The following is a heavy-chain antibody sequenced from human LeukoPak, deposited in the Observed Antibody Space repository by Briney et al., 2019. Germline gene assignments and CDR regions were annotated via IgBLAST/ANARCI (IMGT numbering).Heavy chain of an antibody. CDR1: GFTFNDYY. Sequence: GGSLRLSCAASGFTFNDYYISWIRQAPGKGLEWLSYISIGGTNTHYADSVKGRFTISRDNAKKSLYLEMNNLRAEDTAVYYCATDGAGFDTWGQGVLVTVSS. V-gene: IGHV3-11*01. CDR3: ATDGAGFDT. J-gene: IGHJ5*02. CDR2: ISIGGTNT.